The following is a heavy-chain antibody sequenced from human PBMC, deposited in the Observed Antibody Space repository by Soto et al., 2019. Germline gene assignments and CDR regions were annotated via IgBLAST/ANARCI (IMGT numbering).Heavy chain of an antibody. D-gene: IGHD3-3*01. Sequence: GGSLRLSCEGFRLTFSPYWMTWVRQAPGKGLEWVASIKEDGSVKNYADSVKGRFTVSRDNVKRAMFLQMTSVRVDDTAVYFCARDVSSEYASILDVWGQGTTVTVSS. V-gene: IGHV3-7*03. CDR3: ARDVSSEYASILDV. J-gene: IGHJ6*02. CDR1: RLTFSPYW. CDR2: IKEDGSVK.